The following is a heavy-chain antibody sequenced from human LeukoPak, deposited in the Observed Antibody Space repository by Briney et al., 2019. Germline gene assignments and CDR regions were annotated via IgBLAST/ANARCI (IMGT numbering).Heavy chain of an antibody. CDR3: AKDHYDILTGGDYYFDY. Sequence: GGSLRLSCAASGFTFSSYGMSWVRQAPGKGLEWVSAISGSGGSTYYADSVKGRFTISRDNSKNTLYLQMNSLRAEDTAVYYCAKDHYDILTGGDYYFDYWGQGTLVTVSS. CDR2: ISGSGGST. D-gene: IGHD3-9*01. J-gene: IGHJ4*02. CDR1: GFTFSSYG. V-gene: IGHV3-23*01.